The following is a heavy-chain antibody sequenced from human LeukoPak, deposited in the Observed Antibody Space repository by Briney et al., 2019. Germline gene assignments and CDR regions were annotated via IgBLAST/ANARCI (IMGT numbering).Heavy chain of an antibody. CDR2: ISHDGNDK. CDR3: AKVGIGYYYPFDY. D-gene: IGHD3-22*01. J-gene: IGHJ4*02. V-gene: IGHV3-30*18. Sequence: VRALRLSCAASGFSFSSNVMHWVRQAPGKGLEWVAQISHDGNDKYYADSVRSRFTISRDNSKNTLFLQLDSLRAEDTAVYFCAKVGIGYYYPFDYWGQGTLVTVSS. CDR1: GFSFSSNV.